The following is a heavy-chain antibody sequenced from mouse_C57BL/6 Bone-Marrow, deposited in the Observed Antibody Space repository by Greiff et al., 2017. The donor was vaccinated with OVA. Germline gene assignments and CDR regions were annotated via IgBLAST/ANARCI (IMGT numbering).Heavy chain of an antibody. CDR3: ARSPAWFAY. CDR2: INPGSGGT. J-gene: IGHJ3*01. V-gene: IGHV1-54*01. Sequence: SGAELVRPGTSVKVSCKASGYAFTNYLIEWVKQRPGQGLEWIGVINPGSGGTNYNEKFKGKATLTADKSSSTAYMQLSSLTSEDSAVYFCARSPAWFAYWGQGTLVTVSA. CDR1: GYAFTNYL.